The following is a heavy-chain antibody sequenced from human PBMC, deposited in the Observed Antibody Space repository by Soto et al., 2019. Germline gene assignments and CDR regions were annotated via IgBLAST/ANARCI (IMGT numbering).Heavy chain of an antibody. D-gene: IGHD2-8*02. Sequence: QVQLVQSGAEVKKPGSSVKVSCKASGGTFSSYAISWVRQAPGQGLEWMGGIIPIFGTANYAQKFQGRVTITADESTSTAYRERSSRRSEDTAVYYGGRDPGEGWCGAMGCYGMDDRGQGTTVTVSS. J-gene: IGHJ6*02. CDR2: IIPIFGTA. CDR1: GGTFSSYA. V-gene: IGHV1-69*12. CDR3: GRDPGEGWCGAMGCYGMDD.